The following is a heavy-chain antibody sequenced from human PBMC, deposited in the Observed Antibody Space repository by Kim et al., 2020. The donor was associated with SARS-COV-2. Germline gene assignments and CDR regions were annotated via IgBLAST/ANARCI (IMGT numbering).Heavy chain of an antibody. J-gene: IGHJ2*01. CDR2: LTDGGGNK. V-gene: IGHV3-23*01. CDR3: ARKRITGCGAWCFDP. CDR1: GFTFSSIA. Sequence: GGSLRLSCAASGFTFSSIAMTWLRQAPGKGLEWVALLTDGGGNKFYADSVKGRFTISRDNSKNTLYLQMNSLRAEDTAVYCCARKRITGCGAWCFDPWGRGTLVTVSS. D-gene: IGHD1-20*01.